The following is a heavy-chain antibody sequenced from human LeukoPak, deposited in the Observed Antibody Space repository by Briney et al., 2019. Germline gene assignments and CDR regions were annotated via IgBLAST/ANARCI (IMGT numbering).Heavy chain of an antibody. CDR2: INSDGSST. CDR1: GFTFSSYW. V-gene: IGHV3-74*01. Sequence: PGRSLRLSCAASGFTFSSYWMHWVRQAPGKGLVWVSRINSDGSSTSYADSVKGRFTISRDNAKNTLYLQMNSLRAEDTAVYYCASADTAMVRWWGQGPTDAFDIWGQGTMVTVSS. D-gene: IGHD5-18*01. J-gene: IGHJ3*02. CDR3: ASADTAMVRWWGQGPTDAFDI.